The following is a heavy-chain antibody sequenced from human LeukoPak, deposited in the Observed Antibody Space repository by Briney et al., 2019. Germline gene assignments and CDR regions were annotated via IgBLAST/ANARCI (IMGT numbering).Heavy chain of an antibody. CDR3: AKDLVVGATATYFDY. D-gene: IGHD1-26*01. CDR2: IRGGGDLA. J-gene: IGHJ4*02. CDR1: AFTFSRFA. Sequence: GGSLRLSCAASAFTFSRFAMSWVRQAPGKGLEWVSAIRGGGDLAYYADSVKGRFTISRNNSKNTLFLQMNSLRAEDTAVYYCAKDLVVGATATYFDYWGQGTLVTVSS. V-gene: IGHV3-23*01.